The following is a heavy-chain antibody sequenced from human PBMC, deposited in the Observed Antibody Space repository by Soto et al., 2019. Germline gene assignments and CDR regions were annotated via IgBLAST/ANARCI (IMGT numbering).Heavy chain of an antibody. J-gene: IGHJ4*02. Sequence: EVQLVESGGGLVQPGGSLRLSCAASGFTFSSYWMHWVRQAPGKGLVWVSRINSDGSSTSYADSVKGRFTSSRDNAKNTLYLQMNSLRAEDTAVYYCARDYGDYPPADYWGQGTLVTVSS. CDR2: INSDGSST. D-gene: IGHD4-17*01. V-gene: IGHV3-74*01. CDR3: ARDYGDYPPADY. CDR1: GFTFSSYW.